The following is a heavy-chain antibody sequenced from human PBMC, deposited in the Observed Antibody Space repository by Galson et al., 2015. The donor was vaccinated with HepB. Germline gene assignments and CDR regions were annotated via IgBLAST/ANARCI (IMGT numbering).Heavy chain of an antibody. D-gene: IGHD6-19*01. CDR2: IYYSGST. CDR1: GGPLSSYY. CDR3: ARQGGSVAGHDIIDY. Sequence: TLSLTCTVSGGPLSSYYWSWIRQPPGKGLEWIGYIYYSGSTNYNPSLKSRVTISVDTSKNQFSLKLSSVTAADTAVYYCARQGGSVAGHDIIDYWGQGTLVTVSS. J-gene: IGHJ4*02. V-gene: IGHV4-59*08.